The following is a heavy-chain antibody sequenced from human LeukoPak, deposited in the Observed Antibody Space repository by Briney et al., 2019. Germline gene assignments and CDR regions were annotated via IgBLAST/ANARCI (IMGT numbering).Heavy chain of an antibody. Sequence: SETLSLTCTVSGGSISSYYWSWIRQPPGKGLEWIGYIYYSGSTNYNPSLKSRVTISVDKSKNQFSLKLSSVTAADTAVYYCARALRGGSGSYYARHWGQGTLVTVSS. D-gene: IGHD3-10*01. V-gene: IGHV4-59*12. J-gene: IGHJ4*02. CDR3: ARALRGGSGSYYARH. CDR1: GGSISSYY. CDR2: IYYSGST.